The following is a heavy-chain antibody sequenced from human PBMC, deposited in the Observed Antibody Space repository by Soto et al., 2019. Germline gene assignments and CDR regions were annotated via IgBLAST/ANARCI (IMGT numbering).Heavy chain of an antibody. V-gene: IGHV1-8*02. CDR2: INPNSGNT. Sequence: GASVKVSCKASGYTLTGYYMHWVRQAPGQGLEWMGWINPNSGNTGYAQKFQRRVTMTRNTSISTAYMELSSLRSEDTAVYYCARGLRGIAAAGFYYYYCMDVWGQGTTVTVSS. J-gene: IGHJ6*02. D-gene: IGHD6-13*01. CDR1: GYTLTGYY. CDR3: ARGLRGIAAAGFYYYYCMDV.